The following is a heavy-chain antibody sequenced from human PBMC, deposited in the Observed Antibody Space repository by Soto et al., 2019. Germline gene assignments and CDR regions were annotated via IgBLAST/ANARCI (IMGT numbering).Heavy chain of an antibody. CDR3: ARPRERGYTIMTLDY. Sequence: QLQLQESGPGLVKPSETLSLTCTVSGGSISSSSYYWGWIRQPPGKGLEWIGSIYYSGSTYYNPSLKSRVTISVDTSKTQFSLKLSSVTAADTAVYYCARPRERGYTIMTLDYWGQGTLVTVSS. CDR2: IYYSGST. D-gene: IGHD5-18*01. V-gene: IGHV4-39*01. CDR1: GGSISSSSYY. J-gene: IGHJ4*02.